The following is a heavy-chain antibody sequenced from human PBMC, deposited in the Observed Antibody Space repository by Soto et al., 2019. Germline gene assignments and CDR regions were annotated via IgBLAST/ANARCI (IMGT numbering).Heavy chain of an antibody. J-gene: IGHJ5*02. D-gene: IGHD1-26*01. Sequence: SETLSLTCSLSGGSISSTFYYWGWIRQPPGKGLEWIGSIYYSGTTFYNASLKGRVTISVDTSKNQFSLRLTSVTATDTVVYFCARQKWEQPKWFDPWGQGTLVTVSS. V-gene: IGHV4-39*01. CDR2: IYYSGTT. CDR3: ARQKWEQPKWFDP. CDR1: GGSISSTFYY.